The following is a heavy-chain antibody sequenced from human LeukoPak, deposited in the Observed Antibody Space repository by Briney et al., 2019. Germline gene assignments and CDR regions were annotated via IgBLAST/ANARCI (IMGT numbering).Heavy chain of an antibody. CDR2: ISSSSSYI. D-gene: IGHD1-26*01. V-gene: IGHV3-21*01. CDR1: GFTFSSYS. CDR3: ARALRGGATAH. Sequence: GGSLRLSCAASGFTFSSYSMNWVRQAPGKGLEWVSSISSSSSYIYYAGSVKGRFTISRDNAKNSLYLQMNSLRAEDTAVYYCARALRGGATAHWGQGTLVTVSS. J-gene: IGHJ4*02.